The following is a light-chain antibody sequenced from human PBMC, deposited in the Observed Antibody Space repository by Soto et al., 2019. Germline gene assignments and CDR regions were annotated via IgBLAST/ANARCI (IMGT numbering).Light chain of an antibody. CDR3: QQYGSSPLT. J-gene: IGKJ4*01. Sequence: EIVLTQSPGTLSLSPGERATLSCRASQSVRSDYLAWYQQKPGQTPKVLIYRASSRATGIPDRFSGSGSGADFTLTISRLEPEDFAVYYCQQYGSSPLTFGGGTKVEIK. V-gene: IGKV3-20*01. CDR2: RAS. CDR1: QSVRSDY.